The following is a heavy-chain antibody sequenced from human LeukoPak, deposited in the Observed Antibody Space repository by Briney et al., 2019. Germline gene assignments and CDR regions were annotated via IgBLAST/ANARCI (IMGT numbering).Heavy chain of an antibody. CDR1: GFTFSNAW. V-gene: IGHV3-15*01. J-gene: IGHJ4*02. CDR3: TTSNFGFPFDY. D-gene: IGHD3-3*01. Sequence: GGSLRLSCAASGFTFSNAWMSWVRQTPGKGLEWVGRIKRKTDGGTTDYAAPVKGRFTISRDDSKSTLYLQLNSLKTEDTAVYYCTTSNFGFPFDYWGQGALVIVSS. CDR2: IKRKTDGGTT.